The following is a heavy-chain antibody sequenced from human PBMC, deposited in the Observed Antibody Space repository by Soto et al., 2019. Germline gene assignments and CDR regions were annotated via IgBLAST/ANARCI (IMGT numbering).Heavy chain of an antibody. CDR2: IKQDGSDK. Sequence: AGWSLRLSCASSVFTFSSYWMSWVRQAPGKGLEWVANIKQDGSDKYYVDSVKGRFTLSRDNAKNSLQLQMNSLRAEDTAIYFCARVAYGNGWIFDYWGRGTLVTVSS. CDR3: ARVAYGNGWIFDY. CDR1: VFTFSSYW. J-gene: IGHJ4*01. D-gene: IGHD6-19*01. V-gene: IGHV3-7*04.